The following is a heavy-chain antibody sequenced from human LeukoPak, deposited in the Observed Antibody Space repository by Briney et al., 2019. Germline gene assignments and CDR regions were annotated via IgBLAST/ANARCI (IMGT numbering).Heavy chain of an antibody. CDR1: GGSFSDYY. CDR3: ARYSRLLREKNPFDI. J-gene: IGHJ3*02. D-gene: IGHD4-17*01. Sequence: SETLSLTCAVYGGSFSDYYWTWIRQPPGKGLEWMGEINHSGSTNYNPSLKSRVTISVDTSKNQFSLKLISVTTADTAVYYCARYSRLLREKNPFDIWGQGTMVTVSS. CDR2: INHSGST. V-gene: IGHV4-34*01.